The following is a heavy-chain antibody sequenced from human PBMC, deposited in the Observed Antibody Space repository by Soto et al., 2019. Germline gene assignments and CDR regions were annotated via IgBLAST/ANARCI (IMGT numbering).Heavy chain of an antibody. CDR3: ARVAVGATPYYYYGMDV. CDR2: ISTYNGDT. V-gene: IGHV1-18*01. J-gene: IGHJ6*02. D-gene: IGHD1-26*01. CDR1: GYTFTRSG. Sequence: ASVKVSCKASGYTFTRSGISWVRQAPGQGLEWMGWISTYNGDTNYAQTFQGRVTMTTDTSTSTVHMEVRSLRSDDTAVYYCARVAVGATPYYYYGMDVWGQGTTVTVSS.